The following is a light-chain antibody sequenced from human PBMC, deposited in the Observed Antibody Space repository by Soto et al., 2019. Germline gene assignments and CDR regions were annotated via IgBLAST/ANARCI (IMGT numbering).Light chain of an antibody. CDR2: EGS. V-gene: IGLV2-23*01. Sequence: QSALTQPASVSGSPGQSITISCTGTSSDVGSYNLVSWYQQHPGKAPKLMIYEGSKRPSGVSNRFSDSKSGNTASLTISGLQAEDEADYYAGTRAPFGGGTQLTVL. CDR3: GTRAP. CDR1: SSDVGSYNL. J-gene: IGLJ2*01.